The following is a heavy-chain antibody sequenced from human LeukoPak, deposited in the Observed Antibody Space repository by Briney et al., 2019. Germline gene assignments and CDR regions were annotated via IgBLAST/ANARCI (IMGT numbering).Heavy chain of an antibody. J-gene: IGHJ6*02. CDR1: GFTFSSYE. V-gene: IGHV3-21*01. D-gene: IGHD6-19*01. CDR2: ISSSSSYI. Sequence: PGGSLRLSCAASGFTFSSYEMNWVRQAPGKGLEWVSSISSSSSYIYYADSVKGRFTISRDNAKNSLYLQMNSLRAEDTAVYYCAGDSSGWFGGYYYYGMDVWGQGTTVTVSS. CDR3: AGDSSGWFGGYYYYGMDV.